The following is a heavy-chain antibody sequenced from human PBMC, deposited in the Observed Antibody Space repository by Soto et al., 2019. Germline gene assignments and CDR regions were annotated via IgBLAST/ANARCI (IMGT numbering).Heavy chain of an antibody. CDR3: AKGVEY. CDR2: INHSGNV. CDR1: GGSFNGYF. V-gene: IGHV4-34*02. J-gene: IGHJ4*02. Sequence: QVPLQQRGAGLLKPSETLSLTCEVYGGSFNGYFWSWIRQSPGKGLEWIGDINHSGNVNYNPSIKSPATVSVDTSRTQFSLKMTSVTAADTAVYYCAKGVEYWGQGTLDTVSS.